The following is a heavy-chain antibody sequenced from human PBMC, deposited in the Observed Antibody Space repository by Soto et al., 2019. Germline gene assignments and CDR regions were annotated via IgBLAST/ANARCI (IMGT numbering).Heavy chain of an antibody. V-gene: IGHV3-23*01. CDR2: ISGGGDST. CDR3: VKYGGAAARPTFYYGLDV. CDR1: GVFFSNYH. D-gene: IGHD6-6*01. J-gene: IGHJ6*02. Sequence: EVQLLESGGALVQPGGSLRLSCAASGVFFSNYHMSWVRQSPGKGLQWVAAISGGGDSTYYADSVKGRFTISRDNSENTLWLQMNSLRAGDTAVYYCVKYGGAAARPTFYYGLDVWGQGTTVTVSS.